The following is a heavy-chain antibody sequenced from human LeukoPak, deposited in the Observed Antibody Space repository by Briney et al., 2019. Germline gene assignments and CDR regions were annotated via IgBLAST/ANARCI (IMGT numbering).Heavy chain of an antibody. Sequence: GGSLRLPCAASGFTFSSYWMYWVRQAPGKGVVWVSRINSDGSDTSYADSVQGRFTISRDNAKNTLYLQMNSLRAEDTAVYYCASCVAVPGLPDYWGQGTLVTVSS. CDR3: ASCVAVPGLPDY. CDR2: INSDGSDT. V-gene: IGHV3-74*01. D-gene: IGHD6-19*01. CDR1: GFTFSSYW. J-gene: IGHJ4*02.